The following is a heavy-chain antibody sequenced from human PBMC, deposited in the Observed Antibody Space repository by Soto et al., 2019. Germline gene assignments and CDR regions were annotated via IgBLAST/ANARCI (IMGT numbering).Heavy chain of an antibody. Sequence: PGGSLRLSCAASGFTFSSYAMSWVRQAPGKGLEWVSAISGSGGSTYYADSVKGRFTISRDNSKNTLYLQMNSLRAEDTAVYYCAKDIVVVPAAIQDYYYYYGMDVWGQGTTVTVSS. CDR2: ISGSGGST. D-gene: IGHD2-2*01. CDR1: GFTFSSYA. V-gene: IGHV3-23*01. CDR3: AKDIVVVPAAIQDYYYYYGMDV. J-gene: IGHJ6*02.